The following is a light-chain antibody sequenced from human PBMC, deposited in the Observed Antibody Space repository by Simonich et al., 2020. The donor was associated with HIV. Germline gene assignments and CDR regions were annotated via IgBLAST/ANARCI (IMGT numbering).Light chain of an antibody. CDR1: QSVSRN. Sequence: EIVMTQSQATLPVSPGERATLSSRASQSVSRNLAWYQQKPGQAPRLLIYGASSRATGIPDRFSGSGFGTEFTLTISSMQSEDFAVYYCQQYNNWPSPFTFGPGTKVDIK. CDR3: QQYNNWPSPFT. CDR2: GAS. J-gene: IGKJ3*01. V-gene: IGKV3D-15*01.